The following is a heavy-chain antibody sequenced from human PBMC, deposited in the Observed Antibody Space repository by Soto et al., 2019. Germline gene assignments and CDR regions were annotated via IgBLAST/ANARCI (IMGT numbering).Heavy chain of an antibody. V-gene: IGHV1-18*01. CDR1: GYTFPRYG. Sequence: QVQLLQSGAEGKKAGASVRVSSKTSGYTFPRYGVSWVRQAPGQGLEWVGWISGYNGNTKEAHKFEGRVILTTDTAANTAHMELRSLTSNETAVYYCARGSAYSTHWGLDSWGQGTLVTVSS. CDR3: ARGSAYSTHWGLDS. D-gene: IGHD2-2*01. CDR2: ISGYNGNT. J-gene: IGHJ4*02.